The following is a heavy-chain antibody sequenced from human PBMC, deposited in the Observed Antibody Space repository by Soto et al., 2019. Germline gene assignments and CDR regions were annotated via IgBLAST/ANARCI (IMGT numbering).Heavy chain of an antibody. CDR2: ISYDGSNK. CDR3: AKVIRITMVRGVSDGLDV. V-gene: IGHV3-30*18. D-gene: IGHD3-10*01. CDR1: GFTFSSYG. Sequence: GGSLRLSCAASGFTFSSYGMHWVRQAPGKGLEWVAVISYDGSNKYYADSVKGRFTISRDNSKNTLYLQMSSLRAEDTAVYYCAKVIRITMVRGVSDGLDVWGQGTTVTVSS. J-gene: IGHJ6*02.